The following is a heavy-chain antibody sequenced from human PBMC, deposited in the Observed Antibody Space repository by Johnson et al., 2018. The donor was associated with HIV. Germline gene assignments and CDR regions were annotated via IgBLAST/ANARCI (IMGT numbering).Heavy chain of an antibody. CDR1: GFTFSSYG. V-gene: IGHV3-30*02. Sequence: QVQLVESGGGLVKPGGSLRLSCAVSGFTFSSYGMHWVRQAPGKGLEWVAFIRYDGSNKYYADSVKGRFTISRDNSKNTLYLQMNSLRAEDTAVYYCAKDPVGATWAFDIWGQGTMVTVSS. J-gene: IGHJ3*02. CDR3: AKDPVGATWAFDI. D-gene: IGHD1-26*01. CDR2: IRYDGSNK.